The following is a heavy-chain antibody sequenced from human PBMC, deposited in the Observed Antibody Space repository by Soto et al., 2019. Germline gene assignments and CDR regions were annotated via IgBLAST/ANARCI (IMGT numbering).Heavy chain of an antibody. J-gene: IGHJ4*02. CDR2: INSDGSST. CDR1: GFTFSSYW. Sequence: GGSLRLSCAASGFTFSSYWMHWVRQAPGKGLVWVSRINSDGSSTTYADSVKGRFTISRDNAKNTLYLQMNSLRAEDTAVYYCARPGIAEAGKIYWGQGTLVTVSS. D-gene: IGHD6-13*01. CDR3: ARPGIAEAGKIY. V-gene: IGHV3-74*01.